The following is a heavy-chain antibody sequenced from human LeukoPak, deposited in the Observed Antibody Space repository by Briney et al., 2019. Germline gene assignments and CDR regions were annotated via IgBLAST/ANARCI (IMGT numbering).Heavy chain of an antibody. CDR2: INPSGGST. Sequence: ASVKVSCKSSGYTFTSYSMHWVRRAPGQGLERMRIINPSGGSTSYAQKFQGRVTMTRDTSTSTVYMELSSLRSEDTAVYYCARGGSYYYDSSGYWLDYWGQGTLVTVSS. CDR3: ARGGSYYYDSSGYWLDY. D-gene: IGHD3-22*01. CDR1: GYTFTSYS. V-gene: IGHV1-46*01. J-gene: IGHJ4*02.